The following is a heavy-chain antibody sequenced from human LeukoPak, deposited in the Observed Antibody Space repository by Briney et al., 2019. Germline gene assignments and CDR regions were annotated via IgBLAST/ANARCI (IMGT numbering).Heavy chain of an antibody. CDR1: GFTFSSYW. CDR2: IKQDGSEK. CDR3: ASGYSSSSLIPFDY. D-gene: IGHD6-6*01. J-gene: IGHJ4*02. V-gene: IGHV3-7*02. Sequence: PGGSLRLSCAASGFTFSSYWMSWVRQAPGKGLEWVANIKQDGSEKYYVDSVKGRFTISRDNAKNSLYLQMNSLRAEDTAVYYCASGYSSSSLIPFDYWGQGTLVTVSS.